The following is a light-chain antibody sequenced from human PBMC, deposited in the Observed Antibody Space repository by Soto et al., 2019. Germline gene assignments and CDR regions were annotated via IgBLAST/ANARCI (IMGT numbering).Light chain of an antibody. CDR2: EGS. CDR3: CRYDGSSSYVV. J-gene: IGLJ2*01. Sequence: QSALTQPASVSGSPGQSITISCTGTSSDVGSYNLVSWYQQHPGKAPKLMIYEGSKRPSGVSNRFSGSKSGNTASLTISGLQAAEEADYYCCRYDGSSSYVVFGGGTKLTVL. CDR1: SSDVGSYNL. V-gene: IGLV2-23*01.